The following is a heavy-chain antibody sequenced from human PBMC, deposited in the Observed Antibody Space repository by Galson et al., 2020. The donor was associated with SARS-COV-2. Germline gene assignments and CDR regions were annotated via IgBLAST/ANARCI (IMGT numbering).Heavy chain of an antibody. CDR3: ARERLEY. Sequence: GGSLRLSCAASGFTFSSYTMNWVRQAPGKGLELVAYIRSSSGTTYYADSVKGRFTISRDNSKNSLYLQMNSLRAEDTAVYYWARERLEYRGQGGLVTVSS. CDR1: GFTFSSYT. V-gene: IGHV3-48*04. J-gene: IGHJ4*02. CDR2: IRSSSGTT. D-gene: IGHD1-1*01.